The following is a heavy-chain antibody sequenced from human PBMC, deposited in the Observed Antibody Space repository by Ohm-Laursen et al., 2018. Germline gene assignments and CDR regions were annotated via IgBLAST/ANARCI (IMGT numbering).Heavy chain of an antibody. Sequence: AAVKVSCKASGYTFSSYDIIWVRQASGQGPEWIGWLNPVSGNSNFGQKFRGRVTVTSDTSISTAYMELSGLTSDDTATYYCGRAVRNQLLTDPWGQGTLVTVTS. CDR3: GRAVRNQLLTDP. V-gene: IGHV1-8*01. CDR1: GYTFSSYD. D-gene: IGHD1-7*01. CDR2: LNPVSGNS. J-gene: IGHJ5*02.